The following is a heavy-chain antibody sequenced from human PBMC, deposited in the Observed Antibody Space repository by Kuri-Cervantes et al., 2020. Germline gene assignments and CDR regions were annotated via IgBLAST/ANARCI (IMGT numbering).Heavy chain of an antibody. J-gene: IGHJ4*02. D-gene: IGHD4-17*01. CDR1: GFTFRNYG. Sequence: GGSLRLSCAASGFTFRNYGMDWVRQAPGKGLEWVAVIWYDGSNKYYADSVKGRFTISRDNAKNSLYLQMNSLRDEDTAVYYCARDYGYYFDYWGQGTLVTVSS. CDR3: ARDYGYYFDY. V-gene: IGHV3-33*01. CDR2: IWYDGSNK.